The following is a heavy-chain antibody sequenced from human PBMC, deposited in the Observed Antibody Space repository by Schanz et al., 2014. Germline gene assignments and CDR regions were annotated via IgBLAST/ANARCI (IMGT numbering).Heavy chain of an antibody. V-gene: IGHV3-30*04. Sequence: QVQLVESGGGVVQPGRSLRLSCAASGFTFSNFAIHWVRQAPGKGLEWVAVISYDGSHKDYADSVKDRFTISRDNSKNTLYLQMNSLRAEHTAVHCCARERQQLVGRIGYDYRIDVWGQGTTVTVSS. CDR3: ARERQQLVGRIGYDYRIDV. CDR2: ISYDGSHK. CDR1: GFTFSNFA. D-gene: IGHD6-13*01. J-gene: IGHJ6*02.